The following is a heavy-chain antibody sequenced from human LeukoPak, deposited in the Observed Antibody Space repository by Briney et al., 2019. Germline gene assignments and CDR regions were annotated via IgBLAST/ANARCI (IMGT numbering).Heavy chain of an antibody. J-gene: IGHJ6*03. V-gene: IGHV3-21*01. CDR2: ISSTGGTT. Sequence: GGTLRLSCAASGITFSSYGMSWVRQAPGKGLEWVSSISSTGGTTYYADSVKGRFTISRDNAKNSLYLQMNSLRAEDTAVYYCARDIVVVPALIGDYYYYMDVWGKGTTVTVSS. CDR3: ARDIVVVPALIGDYYYYMDV. CDR1: GITFSSYG. D-gene: IGHD2-2*01.